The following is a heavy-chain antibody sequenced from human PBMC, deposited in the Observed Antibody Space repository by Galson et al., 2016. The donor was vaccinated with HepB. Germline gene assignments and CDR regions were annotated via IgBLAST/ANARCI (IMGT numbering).Heavy chain of an antibody. J-gene: IGHJ4*02. CDR2: ISAYNGDT. CDR3: ETRLTVTEFDY. CDR1: GDIFTSYG. V-gene: IGHV1-18*01. Sequence: SVKVSCKASGDIFTSYGISWVRQAPGQGLEWLGWISAYNGDTNYAQKVQGRVTMTTDTSTGTAYMELRSLRSDDTAVYYCETRLTVTEFDYWGQGTLVTVSS. D-gene: IGHD4-11*01.